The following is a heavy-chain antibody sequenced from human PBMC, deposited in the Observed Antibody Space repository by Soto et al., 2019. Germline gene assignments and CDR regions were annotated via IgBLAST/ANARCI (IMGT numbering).Heavy chain of an antibody. CDR1: GFTFSTYA. Sequence: PGGSLRLSCAASGFTFSTYAMTWVRQAPGRGLEWVSTILHDETPFYTDSVKGRFTISRYNVRGTLYLQMNGLRVEDAALYFCAKDLFPTSGQRFFFESWGQGSLVTVSS. V-gene: IGHV3-23*01. J-gene: IGHJ4*02. CDR2: ILHDETP. CDR3: AKDLFPTSGQRFFFES. D-gene: IGHD2-21*01.